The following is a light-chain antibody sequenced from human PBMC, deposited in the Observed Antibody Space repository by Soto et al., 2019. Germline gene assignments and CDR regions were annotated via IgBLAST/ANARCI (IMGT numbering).Light chain of an antibody. J-gene: IGKJ4*02. Sequence: EIVMTQSPPTLSVSPGERATLSCRASQSVNSNLAWYQQKPGQAPRLLIYGASTRATGIPARFSGSGSGTEFTLTISSLQSEDFAVYYCQQYNNWPLFGGGTKVEIK. V-gene: IGKV3-15*01. CDR3: QQYNNWPL. CDR2: GAS. CDR1: QSVNSN.